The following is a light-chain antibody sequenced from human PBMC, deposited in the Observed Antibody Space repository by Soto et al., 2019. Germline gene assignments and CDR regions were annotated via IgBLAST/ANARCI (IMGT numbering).Light chain of an antibody. CDR1: QSISTN. J-gene: IGKJ1*01. CDR3: QQYSSFPRT. Sequence: VLTQSPGTLSLSPGERATLSCRASQSISTNLAWYQQRPGQAPRLLIFDASSRATGVPDRFSGSGSGTDFTLTISRLEPDDFAVYYCQQYSSFPRTFGQGTKVDIK. V-gene: IGKV3-20*01. CDR2: DAS.